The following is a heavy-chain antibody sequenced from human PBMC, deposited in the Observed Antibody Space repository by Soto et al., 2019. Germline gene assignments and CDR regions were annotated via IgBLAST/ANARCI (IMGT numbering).Heavy chain of an antibody. J-gene: IGHJ6*02. Sequence: PGESLKISCNGSGYIFTSYWISWVRQMPGKGLEWMGRIDPSDSYTNYSPSFQGHVTISADKSISTAYLQWSSLKASDTAMYYCARRPVTYSYGMDVWGQGTTVTVSS. CDR3: ARRPVTYSYGMDV. CDR2: IDPSDSYT. V-gene: IGHV5-10-1*01. CDR1: GYIFTSYW.